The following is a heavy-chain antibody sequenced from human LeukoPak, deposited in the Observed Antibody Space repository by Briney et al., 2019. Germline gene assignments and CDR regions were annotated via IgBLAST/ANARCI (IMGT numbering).Heavy chain of an antibody. CDR1: GYTLTELS. V-gene: IGHV1-24*01. J-gene: IGHJ1*01. D-gene: IGHD6-19*01. CDR3: ATLRSSGWYETRPHSEYFQH. CDR2: FDPEDGET. Sequence: ASVKVSCKVSGYTLTELSMHWVRQAPGKGLEWMGGFDPEDGETIYAQKFQGRVTMTEDTSTDTAYMELSSLRSEDTAVYYCATLRSSGWYETRPHSEYFQHWGQGTLVTVSS.